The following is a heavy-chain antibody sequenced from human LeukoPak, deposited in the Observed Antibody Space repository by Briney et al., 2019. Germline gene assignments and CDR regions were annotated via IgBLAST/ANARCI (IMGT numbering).Heavy chain of an antibody. Sequence: PGGSLRLSCAASGFTFSSYWMSWVRQAPGKGLEWVANIKQDGSEKYYVDSVKGRFTISRDNAKNSLYLQMNSLRAEDTAVYYCAREAPGIAAADPYGDAFDIWGQGTMVTVSS. D-gene: IGHD6-13*01. V-gene: IGHV3-7*01. CDR3: AREAPGIAAADPYGDAFDI. CDR1: GFTFSSYW. CDR2: IKQDGSEK. J-gene: IGHJ3*02.